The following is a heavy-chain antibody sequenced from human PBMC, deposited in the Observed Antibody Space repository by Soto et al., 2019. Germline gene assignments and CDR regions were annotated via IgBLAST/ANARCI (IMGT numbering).Heavy chain of an antibody. J-gene: IGHJ4*02. CDR3: ASKVYSSGWCDY. CDR1: GFTFSDYY. CDR2: ISSSGSTI. V-gene: IGHV3-11*01. Sequence: GGSLRLSCAAPGFTFSDYYMSWIRQAPGKGLEWVSYISSSGSTIYYADSVKGRFTISRDNAKNSLYLQMNSLRAEDTAVYYCASKVYSSGWCDYWGQGTLVTVSS. D-gene: IGHD6-19*01.